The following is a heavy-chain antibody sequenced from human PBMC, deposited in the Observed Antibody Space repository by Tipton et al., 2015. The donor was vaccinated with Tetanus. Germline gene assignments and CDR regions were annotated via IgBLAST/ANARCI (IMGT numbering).Heavy chain of an antibody. V-gene: IGHV3-23*04. J-gene: IGHJ6*02. CDR2: ISGSGTVT. D-gene: IGHD6-19*01. CDR1: GFAVSDKY. CDR3: AKNVSSGYYNGLDV. Sequence: QLVQSGGGLIRPGGSLTLPCAASGFAVSDKYINWVRQAPGKGLQWVSAISGSGTVTYYADSVKGRFTISRDNSRNALYLQMNSQRGEDTALYYCAKNVSSGYYNGLDVWGQGTTVTGSS.